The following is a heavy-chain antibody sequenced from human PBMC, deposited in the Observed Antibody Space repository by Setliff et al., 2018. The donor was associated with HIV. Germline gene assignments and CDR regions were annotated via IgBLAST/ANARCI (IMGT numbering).Heavy chain of an antibody. Sequence: TGGSLRLSCAASGFTFDDYAMHWVRQAPGKGLEWVSGISWNSGSIGYADSVKGRFTISRDNSKNSLYLQMSSLRAEDTAVYYCARLSGGRFYYYMDVWGKGTTVTVSS. CDR1: GFTFDDYA. D-gene: IGHD7-27*01. V-gene: IGHV3-9*01. CDR3: ARLSGGRFYYYMDV. CDR2: ISWNSGSI. J-gene: IGHJ6*03.